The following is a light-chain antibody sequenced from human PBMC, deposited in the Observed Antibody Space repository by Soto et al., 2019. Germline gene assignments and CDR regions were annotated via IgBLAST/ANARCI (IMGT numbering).Light chain of an antibody. CDR3: QQSYSSPPT. CDR1: QKISSY. CDR2: GAS. Sequence: DIQMTQSPSSLSASVGDRVTITCRASQKISSYLNWYHQKPGKAPELLIYGASTLESGVPSRFSGSGSGTDFTLTITSLQPEDFVTYYCQQSYSSPPTFGQGTKVEI. V-gene: IGKV1-39*01. J-gene: IGKJ1*01.